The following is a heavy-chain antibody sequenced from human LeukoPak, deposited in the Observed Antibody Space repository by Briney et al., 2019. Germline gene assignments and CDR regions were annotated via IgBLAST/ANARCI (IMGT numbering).Heavy chain of an antibody. J-gene: IGHJ6*03. CDR2: IRYDETKE. CDR1: GFTFTNYG. CDR3: AKAAVATGYHYTYYMDV. Sequence: PGGSLRLSCATSGFTFTNYGMHWVRQAPGKGLEWVAFIRYDETKEFYADSVKGRFTVSRDNSKSTLYLQMNSLRPEDTGAYCCAKAAVATGYHYTYYMDVWGKGTTVTIS. D-gene: IGHD1-1*01. V-gene: IGHV3-30*02.